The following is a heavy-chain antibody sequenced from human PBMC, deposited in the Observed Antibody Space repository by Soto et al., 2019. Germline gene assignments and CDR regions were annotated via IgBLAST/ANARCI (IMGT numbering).Heavy chain of an antibody. CDR2: ISHSGGKT. J-gene: IGHJ6*02. V-gene: IGHV3-23*01. Sequence: GGSLRLSCAASGFTFSSYAMSWVRQAPGKGLEWVSGISHSGGKTYYAASVKGRFTVSRDNSRNTLYLQMHSLRAEDTAVYYCVKGAGSRTDFSEYYGLDVWGLGNTVTVSS. CDR1: GFTFSSYA. D-gene: IGHD3-10*01. CDR3: VKGAGSRTDFSEYYGLDV.